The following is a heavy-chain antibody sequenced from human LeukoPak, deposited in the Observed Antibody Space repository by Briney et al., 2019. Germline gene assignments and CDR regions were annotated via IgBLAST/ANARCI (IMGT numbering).Heavy chain of an antibody. J-gene: IGHJ4*02. D-gene: IGHD2-15*01. Sequence: ASVKVSCKASGYTFTGYGISWVRQAPGQGLEWMGWISAYNGNTNYAQKLQGRVAMTTDTSTGTAYMELRSLRSDDTAVYYCARDHCSGGSCYYDYWGQGTLVTVSS. CDR1: GYTFTGYG. CDR2: ISAYNGNT. CDR3: ARDHCSGGSCYYDY. V-gene: IGHV1-18*01.